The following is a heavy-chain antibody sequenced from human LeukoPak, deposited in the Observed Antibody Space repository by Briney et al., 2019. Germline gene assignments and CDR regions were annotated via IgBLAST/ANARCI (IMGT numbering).Heavy chain of an antibody. CDR2: IHSNGGT. CDR3: ARHVSGIYGSRGDFDF. CDR1: GGSITDLY. J-gene: IGHJ4*02. V-gene: IGHV4-59*08. D-gene: IGHD3-10*01. Sequence: PSETLSLTCSVSGGSITDLYWSWIRQPPGKGLEWIGYIHSNGGTKYNPSLKSRVTMSVDTSKNQFSLNLNSVTAADTAVYYCARHVSGIYGSRGDFDFWGQGILVTVSS.